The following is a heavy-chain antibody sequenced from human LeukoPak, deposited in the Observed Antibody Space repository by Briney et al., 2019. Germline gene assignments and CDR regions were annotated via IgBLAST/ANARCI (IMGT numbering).Heavy chain of an antibody. Sequence: GGSLRLSCAASGFTFSPYSMNWVRQAPGKGLEWVSSISSSSSYIYYADSVKGRFTISRDNAKNSLYLQMNSLRAEDTAVYYCARDDYDSSGYSGAFDIWGQGTMVTVSS. CDR2: ISSSSSYI. V-gene: IGHV3-21*01. J-gene: IGHJ3*02. CDR3: ARDDYDSSGYSGAFDI. CDR1: GFTFSPYS. D-gene: IGHD3-22*01.